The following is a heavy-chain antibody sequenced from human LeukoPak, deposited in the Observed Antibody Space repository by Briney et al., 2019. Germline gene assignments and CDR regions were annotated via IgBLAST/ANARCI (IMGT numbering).Heavy chain of an antibody. CDR2: INPNSGGT. CDR1: GYTFTGYY. D-gene: IGHD3-3*01. CDR3: ARDLRITIFGVPMVYYGMDV. Sequence: ASVKVSCKASGYTFTGYYMHWVRQAPGQGLEWMGLINPNSGGTNYAQKFQGRVTMTRDTSISTAYMELSRLRSDDTAVYYCARDLRITIFGVPMVYYGMDVWGQGTTVTVSS. J-gene: IGHJ6*02. V-gene: IGHV1-2*02.